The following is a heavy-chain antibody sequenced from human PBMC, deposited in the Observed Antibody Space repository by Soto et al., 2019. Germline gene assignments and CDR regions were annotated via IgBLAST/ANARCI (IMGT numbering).Heavy chain of an antibody. Sequence: QVQLVESGGGVVQPGKSLRLSCAASGFSFNNYGMHWVRQAPGKGLEWVAVISFDGSKEKYADSVKGRFTISRDSSENTLYLQMNSLRVEGTAVYYCAKDGGKTGTAGSWGQGTLVTVSS. CDR1: GFSFNNYG. V-gene: IGHV3-30*18. CDR2: ISFDGSKE. D-gene: IGHD1-7*01. J-gene: IGHJ5*02. CDR3: AKDGGKTGTAGS.